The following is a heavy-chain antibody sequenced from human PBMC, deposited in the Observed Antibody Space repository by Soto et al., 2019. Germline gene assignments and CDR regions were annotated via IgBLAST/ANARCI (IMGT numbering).Heavy chain of an antibody. D-gene: IGHD3-10*01. Sequence: GGSLRLSCAASGFTFSNYWIHWVRQAPGKGLVWVSRIKSDGSITNYADSVKGRFTISRDNAKNTVYVEMNSLRAEDTAVYYCARGGRGGYYKDAWGKGTTVTVSS. CDR1: GFTFSNYW. V-gene: IGHV3-74*01. CDR3: ARGGRGGYYKDA. CDR2: IKSDGSIT. J-gene: IGHJ6*03.